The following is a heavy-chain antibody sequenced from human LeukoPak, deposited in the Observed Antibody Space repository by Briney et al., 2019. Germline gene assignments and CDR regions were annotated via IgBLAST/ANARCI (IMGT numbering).Heavy chain of an antibody. V-gene: IGHV3-23*01. CDR2: ISGSGAGT. CDR1: GFTFSSYA. Sequence: PGGSLRLSCAASGFTFSSYAMSWVRQAPGKGLEWVSAISGSGAGTYYADSVKGRFTISRDNSKNTLYLQMNSLRADDTAVYYCAKGSYSSGWANRCWGQGTLVTVSS. J-gene: IGHJ4*02. CDR3: AKGSYSSGWANRC. D-gene: IGHD6-19*01.